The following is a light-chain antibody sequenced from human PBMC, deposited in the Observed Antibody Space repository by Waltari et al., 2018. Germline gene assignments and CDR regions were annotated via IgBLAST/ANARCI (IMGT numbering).Light chain of an antibody. CDR2: EGT. Sequence: QSALTQPASVSGSPGQSITISCTGTSSDLGGYNFVSWYQQHPGKAPKVLIYEGTKRPSGISHRFSGSKSGNTASLTISGLQAEDEADYYCCSYAGRITFVVFGGGTKLTVL. J-gene: IGLJ2*01. CDR1: SSDLGGYNF. CDR3: CSYAGRITFVV. V-gene: IGLV2-23*01.